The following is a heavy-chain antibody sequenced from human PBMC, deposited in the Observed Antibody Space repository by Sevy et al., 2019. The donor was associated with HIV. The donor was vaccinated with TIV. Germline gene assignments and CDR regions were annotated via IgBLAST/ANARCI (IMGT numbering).Heavy chain of an antibody. V-gene: IGHV3-74*01. J-gene: IGHJ6*02. CDR1: GFTFSSYW. D-gene: IGHD4-4*01. Sequence: GGSLRLSCAVSGFTFSSYWMHWVRQAPGKGLVWVSRINSDGSGTSYADSVKGRFTISRDNAKNTLFLQMNSLRAEETAVYFCARDYSYQYTPYYYYYYGMDVWGQGTTVTVSS. CDR3: ARDYSYQYTPYYYYYYGMDV. CDR2: INSDGSGT.